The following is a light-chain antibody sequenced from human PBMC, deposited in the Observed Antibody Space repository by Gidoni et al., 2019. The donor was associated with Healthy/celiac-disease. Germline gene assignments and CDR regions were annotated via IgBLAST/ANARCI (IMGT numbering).Light chain of an antibody. V-gene: IGLV1-51*01. Sequence: QSVLTPPPSESAATGQKVTISCSGSSSNIGNNYVSWYTQLPGTAPKRLIYDNNKRPSGMPDRFSGSKSGTSATLGITGLQTGDEADYYCGTWDSSLSAVVFGGGTKLTVL. CDR1: SSNIGNNY. CDR3: GTWDSSLSAVV. J-gene: IGLJ2*01. CDR2: DNN.